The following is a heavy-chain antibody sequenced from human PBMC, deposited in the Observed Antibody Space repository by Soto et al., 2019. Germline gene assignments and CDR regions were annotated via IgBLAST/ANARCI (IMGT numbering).Heavy chain of an antibody. J-gene: IGHJ6*01. CDR1: VVTIGNLS. D-gene: IGHD2-21*01. CDR3: ARAGFPYYYYALHV. Sequence: GRSLTASSTAEVVTIGNLSMHWVRQAPSKGLEWVAVISYDGSNKYYADSVKGRFTISRDNSKNTLYLQMNSLRAEDTAVYYCARAGFPYYYYALHVWGQGTTVTVSS. CDR2: ISYDGSNK. V-gene: IGHV3-30-3*01.